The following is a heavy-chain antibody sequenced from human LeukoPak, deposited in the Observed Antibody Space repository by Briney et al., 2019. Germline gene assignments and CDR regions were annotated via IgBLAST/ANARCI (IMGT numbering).Heavy chain of an antibody. CDR1: GLIFSHCG. J-gene: IGHJ1*01. CDR3: TVWSGSSYLEYLQH. V-gene: IGHV3-33*01. D-gene: IGHD1-26*01. Sequence: PGGSLRLSCAASGLIFSHCGMHWVRQSPGKGLDWVALIWYDGSKKYYADSVKGRFTISRDNAKDTLYLQMDSLRVKDTAVYYCTVWSGSSYLEYLQHWGQGTLVSVSA. CDR2: IWYDGSKK.